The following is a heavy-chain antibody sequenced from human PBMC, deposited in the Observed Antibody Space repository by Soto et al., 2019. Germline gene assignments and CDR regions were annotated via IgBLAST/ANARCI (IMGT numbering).Heavy chain of an antibody. Sequence: QVHLVQSGAAVKKPGASVQVSCKGYGYAFTTYGITWVRQAPGQGLEWMGWISAHNGNTNHAQKLQGRVTVTRDTSTSTAYMELRSLRSDDTAVYYCARGRYGDYWGQGALVTVSS. CDR2: ISAHNGNT. D-gene: IGHD1-1*01. J-gene: IGHJ4*02. V-gene: IGHV1-18*01. CDR1: GYAFTTYG. CDR3: ARGRYGDY.